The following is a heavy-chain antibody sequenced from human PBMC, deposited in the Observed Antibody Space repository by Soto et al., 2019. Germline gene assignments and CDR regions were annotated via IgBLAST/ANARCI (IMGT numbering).Heavy chain of an antibody. CDR1: GFTVISSA. V-gene: IGHV1-58*01. Sequence: SVKVSCKASGFTVISSAVQWVRQARGQRLEWIGWIVVVSGNTNYAQKFQERVTITRDMSTSTAYMELSSLRSEDTAVYYCAADYYDTNGYYYDYRGKGTLVTVSS. CDR2: IVVVSGNT. D-gene: IGHD3-22*01. CDR3: AADYYDTNGYYYDY. J-gene: IGHJ4*02.